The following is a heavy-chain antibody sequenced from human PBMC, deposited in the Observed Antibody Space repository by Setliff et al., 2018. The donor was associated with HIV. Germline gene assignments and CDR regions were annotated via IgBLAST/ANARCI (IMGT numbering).Heavy chain of an antibody. D-gene: IGHD6-19*01. V-gene: IGHV4-39*01. Sequence: SETLSLTCTVSGGSISRGSYSWGWIRRPPGKGLEWIGSISYTGITNYNPSLKSRVTISVDTSQNQFSLKLTSVTAADTAVYYCARLRQWLAFFDSWGQGTLVTVS. CDR1: GGSISRGSYS. CDR2: ISYTGIT. J-gene: IGHJ4*02. CDR3: ARLRQWLAFFDS.